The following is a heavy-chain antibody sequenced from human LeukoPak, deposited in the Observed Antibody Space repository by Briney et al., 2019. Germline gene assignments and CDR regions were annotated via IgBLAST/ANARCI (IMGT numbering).Heavy chain of an antibody. V-gene: IGHV1-18*04. D-gene: IGHD3-10*01. CDR2: ISAYNGNT. CDR1: GYAFTSYY. Sequence: GASVKVSCKASGYAFTSYYMHWVRQAPGQGLEWMGWISAYNGNTNYAQKLQGRVTMTRDMSTSTVYMELSSLRSEDTAVYYCARGPGSVLLWFGELSTRELDVWGKGTTVTVSS. CDR3: ARGPGSVLLWFGELSTRELDV. J-gene: IGHJ6*04.